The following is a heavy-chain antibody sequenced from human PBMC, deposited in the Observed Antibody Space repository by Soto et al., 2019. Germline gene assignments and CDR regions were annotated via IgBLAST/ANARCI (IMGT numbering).Heavy chain of an antibody. D-gene: IGHD1-26*01. CDR3: ARGASGSYGNWFDP. J-gene: IGHJ5*02. Sequence: QVQLVQSGAEVKKPGSSVKVSCKASGGTFSSYTISWVRQAPGQGLEWMGRIIPILGIANYAQKFQGRVTITADKSTSTAYMELSSLRSEDKAVYSCARGASGSYGNWFDPWGQGTLVTVSS. CDR1: GGTFSSYT. V-gene: IGHV1-69*02. CDR2: IIPILGIA.